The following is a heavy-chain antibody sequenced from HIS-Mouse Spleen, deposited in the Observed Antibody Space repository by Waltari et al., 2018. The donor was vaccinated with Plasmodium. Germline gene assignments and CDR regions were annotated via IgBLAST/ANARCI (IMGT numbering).Heavy chain of an antibody. J-gene: IGHJ4*02. D-gene: IGHD3-3*01. CDR1: GFTFSSYG. V-gene: IGHV3-30*18. Sequence: QVQLVESGGGVVQPGRSLRLSCAASGFTFSSYGTHWVRQAPGKGLEWVAVISYDGSNKYYADSVKGRFTISRDNSKNTLYLQMNSLRAEDTAVYYCAKEVLGYYDFWSRPDYWGQGTLVTVSS. CDR2: ISYDGSNK. CDR3: AKEVLGYYDFWSRPDY.